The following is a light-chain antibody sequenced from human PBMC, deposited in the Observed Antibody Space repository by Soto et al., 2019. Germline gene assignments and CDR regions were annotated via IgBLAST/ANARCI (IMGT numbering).Light chain of an antibody. CDR1: QSVSSY. V-gene: IGKV3-11*01. CDR3: QQRSNWLP. J-gene: IGKJ4*01. Sequence: EIVLTQSPATLSLSPGERATLSCRASQSVSSYLAWYQQKPGQAPRLLIYDASNRATGIPARFSGSGSGTDFTLTISSLEPEDFAVYYCQQRSNWLPFGGVPKVDI. CDR2: DAS.